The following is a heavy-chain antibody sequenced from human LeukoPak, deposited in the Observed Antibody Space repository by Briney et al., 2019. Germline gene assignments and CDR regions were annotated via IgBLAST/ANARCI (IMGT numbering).Heavy chain of an antibody. CDR2: IYYSGST. V-gene: IGHV4-59*01. J-gene: IGHJ4*02. CDR3: ARLYCGGDCYPFG. CDR1: GVSISSYY. D-gene: IGHD2-21*02. Sequence: SETLSLTCTVSGVSISSYYWSWLRQPPGKGLEWIGYIYYSGSTNYNPSLKSRVTISVDTSKNQFSLKLSSVTAADTAVYYCARLYCGGDCYPFGWGQGTLVTVSS.